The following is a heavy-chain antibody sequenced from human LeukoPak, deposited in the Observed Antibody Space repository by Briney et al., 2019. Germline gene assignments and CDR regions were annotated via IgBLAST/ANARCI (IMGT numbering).Heavy chain of an antibody. CDR2: IYSGGST. CDR1: GFTVSSNY. D-gene: IGHD3-22*01. Sequence: GGSLRLSCAASGFTVSSNYMSWVRQAPGKGLEWVSVIYSGGSTYYADSVKGRFTISRDNSKNTLYLQMNSLRAEDTAVYYCAKDPYDYYDSSGYYYEPYFDYWGQGTLVTVSS. CDR3: AKDPYDYYDSSGYYYEPYFDY. V-gene: IGHV3-53*01. J-gene: IGHJ4*02.